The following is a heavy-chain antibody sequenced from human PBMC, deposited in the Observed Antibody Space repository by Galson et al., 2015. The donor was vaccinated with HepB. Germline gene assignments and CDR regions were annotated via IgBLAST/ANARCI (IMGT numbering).Heavy chain of an antibody. D-gene: IGHD7-27*01. J-gene: IGHJ4*02. V-gene: IGHV3-74*01. CDR1: GFTFSNNW. CDR3: ARIAMSAGVDF. CDR2: INTDGSTT. Sequence: SLRLSCAASGFTFSNNWMHWVRQTPGKGLVWVSRINTDGSTTNYADSVKGRFTISRDNAKNTLYLQMNTLRAEDTAVYYCARIAMSAGVDFWGQGTLVTVSS.